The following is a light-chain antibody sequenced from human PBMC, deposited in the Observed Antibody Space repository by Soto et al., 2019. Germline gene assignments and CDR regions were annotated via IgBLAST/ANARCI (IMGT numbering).Light chain of an antibody. V-gene: IGKV3-20*01. CDR1: QSVGNNY. Sequence: EIVLTQSPATLSLSPGERVTLSCRASQSVGNNYLAWYQQKPGQPPRVLFFGASIRASGIPDRFSGSGSGTDFSLTITRLEPEDFAVYYCQQYDSSPLTFGGGSKVEIK. CDR2: GAS. J-gene: IGKJ4*01. CDR3: QQYDSSPLT.